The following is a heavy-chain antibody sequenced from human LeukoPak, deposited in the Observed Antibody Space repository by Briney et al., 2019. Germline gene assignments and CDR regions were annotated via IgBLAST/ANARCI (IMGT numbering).Heavy chain of an antibody. Sequence: GGSLSLSCAASGFIFSDYWMHWVRQGPGKGLEWVAVISYDGSNKYYADSVKGRFTISRDNSKNTLYLQMNSLRAEDTAVYYCAKDYSGYDEGDAFDIWGQGTMVTVSS. CDR2: ISYDGSNK. V-gene: IGHV3-30*18. CDR3: AKDYSGYDEGDAFDI. D-gene: IGHD5-12*01. J-gene: IGHJ3*02. CDR1: GFIFSDYW.